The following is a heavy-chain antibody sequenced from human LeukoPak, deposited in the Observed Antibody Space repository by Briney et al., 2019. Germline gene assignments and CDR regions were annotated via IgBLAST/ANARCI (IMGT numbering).Heavy chain of an antibody. Sequence: PSETLSLTCAVYGGSFSGYYWSWIRQPPGKGLEWIGEINHSGSTNYNPSLKSRVTIPVDTSKNQFSLKLSSVTAADTAVYYCAREEDCTNGVCYFFDYWGQGTLVTVSS. CDR1: GGSFSGYY. J-gene: IGHJ4*02. V-gene: IGHV4-34*01. D-gene: IGHD2-8*01. CDR2: INHSGST. CDR3: AREEDCTNGVCYFFDY.